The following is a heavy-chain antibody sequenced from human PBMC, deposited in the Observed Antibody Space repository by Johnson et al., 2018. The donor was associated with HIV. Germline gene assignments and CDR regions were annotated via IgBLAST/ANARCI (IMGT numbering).Heavy chain of an antibody. D-gene: IGHD1-1*01. CDR2: IYSGGST. Sequence: VQLVESGGGLIQPGGSLRLSCAASGFTVSSNYMSCVRQAPGKGLAWVSVIYSGGSTYYADSVKGRFTISRANAKRSLYLQMNSLRVEDTALFFCARDRYPPYDAFDMWGQGTMVTVAS. V-gene: IGHV3-53*01. CDR3: ARDRYPPYDAFDM. CDR1: GFTVSSNY. J-gene: IGHJ3*02.